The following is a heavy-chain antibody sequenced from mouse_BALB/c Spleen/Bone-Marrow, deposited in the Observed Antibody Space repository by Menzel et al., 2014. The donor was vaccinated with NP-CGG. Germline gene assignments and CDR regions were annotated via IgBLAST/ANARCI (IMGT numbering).Heavy chain of an antibody. CDR3: AGTWEAMDF. CDR1: GFTFSDYY. CDR2: ISGGGTYT. Sequence: EVQVVESGGGLVKPGGSLKLSCAASGFTFSDYYMYWVRQTPEKRLEWVATISGGGTYTYYPDSVRGRFTISRDNAKNNLYLQMSSLKSEDTAMYYCAGTWEAMDFWGQGTSVTVSS. D-gene: IGHD3-3*01. J-gene: IGHJ4*01. V-gene: IGHV5-4*02.